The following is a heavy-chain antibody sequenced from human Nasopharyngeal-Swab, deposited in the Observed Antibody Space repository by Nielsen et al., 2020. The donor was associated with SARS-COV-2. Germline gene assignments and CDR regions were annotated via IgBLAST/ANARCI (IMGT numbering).Heavy chain of an antibody. D-gene: IGHD6-19*01. CDR3: ARESRWLGDVFDI. Sequence: WIRRPPGKGLEWIGYIVYSGNTNYTPSLKSRVTISVDTSKNQFSLKLSSVTAADTAVYYCARESRWLGDVFDIWGQGTMVTVSS. CDR2: IVYSGNT. J-gene: IGHJ3*02. V-gene: IGHV4-59*01.